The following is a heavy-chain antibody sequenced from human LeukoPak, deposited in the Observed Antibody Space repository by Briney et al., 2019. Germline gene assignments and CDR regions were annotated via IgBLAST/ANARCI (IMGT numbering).Heavy chain of an antibody. D-gene: IGHD3-16*01. Sequence: ASVKISCKASGYIFTNYYLYWVRQAPGQGLEWMGVINPVGGVTTYAQRFQGRVTVTTDTSTSTVFMELNSLQSEDTAVYYCARERRAWGEDFWGQGTLVTVSS. V-gene: IGHV1-46*01. CDR1: GYIFTNYY. CDR2: INPVGGVT. CDR3: ARERRAWGEDF. J-gene: IGHJ4*02.